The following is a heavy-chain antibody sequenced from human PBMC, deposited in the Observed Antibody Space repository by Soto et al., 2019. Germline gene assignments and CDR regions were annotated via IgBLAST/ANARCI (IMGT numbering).Heavy chain of an antibody. CDR3: ARSPGIAAAGGGMDV. CDR1: GDTLSSVY. D-gene: IGHD6-13*01. CDR2: INPSGGST. V-gene: IGHV1-46*01. J-gene: IGHJ6*02. Sequence: GASGKGAGKGGGDTLSSVYMHWVRQAPGQGLEWMGIINPSGGSTSYAQKFQGRVTMTRDTSTSTVYMELSSLRSEATAVYYCARSPGIAAAGGGMDVWG.